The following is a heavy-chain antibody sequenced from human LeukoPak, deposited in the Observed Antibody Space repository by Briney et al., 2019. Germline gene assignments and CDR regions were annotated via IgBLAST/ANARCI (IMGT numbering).Heavy chain of an antibody. CDR3: AREGYSYGLDY. CDR1: GTTVTSND. V-gene: IGHV3-53*01. Sequence: GGSLRLSCAASGTTVTSNDMSWVRQAPGEGMKWVSVMYVDGTTKYADSVRGRFTISRDNSKNTLYLQMNSLRAEDTAVYYCAREGYSYGLDYWGQGTLVTVSS. J-gene: IGHJ4*02. D-gene: IGHD5-18*01. CDR2: MYVDGTT.